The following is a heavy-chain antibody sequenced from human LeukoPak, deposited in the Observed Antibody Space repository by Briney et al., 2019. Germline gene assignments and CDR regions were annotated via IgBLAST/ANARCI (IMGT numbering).Heavy chain of an antibody. J-gene: IGHJ6*03. D-gene: IGHD6-13*01. Sequence: ASVKVSFKASGYTFTSYGISWVRQAPGQGLEWMGWISAYNGNTNYAQKLQGRVTMTSDTSTSTAYMELRSLRSDDTAVYYCARGVAAAGMDYYYYYYMDVWGKGTTVTVSS. CDR1: GYTFTSYG. V-gene: IGHV1-18*01. CDR3: ARGVAAAGMDYYYYYYMDV. CDR2: ISAYNGNT.